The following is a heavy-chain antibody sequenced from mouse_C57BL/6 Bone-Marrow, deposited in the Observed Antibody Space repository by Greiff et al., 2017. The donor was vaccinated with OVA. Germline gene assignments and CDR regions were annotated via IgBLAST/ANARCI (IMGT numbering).Heavy chain of an antibody. V-gene: IGHV5-6*01. D-gene: IGHD2-3*01. CDR3: ARQGDGYFLVAY. J-gene: IGHJ3*01. Sequence: EVQLQESGGDLVKPGGSLKLSCAASGFTFSSYGMSWVRQTPDKRLEWVATISSGGSYTYYPDSVKGRFTISRDNAKNTLYLQMSSLKSEDTAMYYCARQGDGYFLVAYWGQGTLVTVSA. CDR2: ISSGGSYT. CDR1: GFTFSSYG.